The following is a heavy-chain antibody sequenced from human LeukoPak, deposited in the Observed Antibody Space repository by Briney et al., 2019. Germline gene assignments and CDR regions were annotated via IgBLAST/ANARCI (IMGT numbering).Heavy chain of an antibody. CDR1: GFTFSDYY. D-gene: IGHD6-13*01. CDR3: ARGKRYSSSWFYNRFDP. V-gene: IGHV3-7*01. Sequence: GGSLRLSCAASGFTFSDYYMAWIRQAPGKGLEWVANIKQDGSEKYYVDSVKGRFTISRDNAKNSLYLQMNSLRAGDTAVYYCARGKRYSSSWFYNRFDPWGQGTLVTVSS. CDR2: IKQDGSEK. J-gene: IGHJ5*02.